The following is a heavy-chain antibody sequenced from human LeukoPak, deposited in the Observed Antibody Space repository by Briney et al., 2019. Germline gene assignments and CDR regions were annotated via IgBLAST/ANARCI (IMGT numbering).Heavy chain of an antibody. J-gene: IGHJ5*02. CDR1: GFTFSSYA. Sequence: GGSLRLSCAASGFTFSSYAMSWVRQAPGKGLEWVANIKQDGSEKFFVDSVRGRFSISRDNAKNSLYLQMNSLRADDTAVYYCAGGSLWSPNWFDLWGQGTLVTVSS. D-gene: IGHD3-10*01. CDR3: AGGSLWSPNWFDL. V-gene: IGHV3-7*01. CDR2: IKQDGSEK.